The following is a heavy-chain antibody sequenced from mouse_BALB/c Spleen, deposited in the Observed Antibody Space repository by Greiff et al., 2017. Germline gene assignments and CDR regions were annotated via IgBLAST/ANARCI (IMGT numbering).Heavy chain of an antibody. D-gene: IGHD1-1*01. J-gene: IGHJ4*01. Sequence: QVQLKESGPELVKPGASVKMSCKASGYTFTDYVISWVKQRTGQGLEWIGEIYPGSGSTYYNEKFKGKATLTADKSSNTAYMQLSSLTSEDSAVYFCARFYYGSSLSYYAMDYWGQGTSVTVSS. CDR3: ARFYYGSSLSYYAMDY. CDR1: GYTFTDYV. V-gene: IGHV1-77*01. CDR2: IYPGSGST.